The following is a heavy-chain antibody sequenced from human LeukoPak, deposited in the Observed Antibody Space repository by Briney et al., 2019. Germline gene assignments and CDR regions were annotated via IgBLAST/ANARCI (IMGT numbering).Heavy chain of an antibody. CDR2: ISSSGSTI. CDR3: ARVFSESLGLSTPPLDY. V-gene: IGHV3-48*03. J-gene: IGHJ4*02. D-gene: IGHD3-16*02. CDR1: GFTFSSYE. Sequence: GGSLRLSCAASGFTFSSYEMNWVRQAPGKGLEWVSYISSSGSTIYYADSVKGRFTISRDKAKNSLYLQMNSLRAEDTAVYYCARVFSESLGLSTPPLDYWGQGTLVTVSS.